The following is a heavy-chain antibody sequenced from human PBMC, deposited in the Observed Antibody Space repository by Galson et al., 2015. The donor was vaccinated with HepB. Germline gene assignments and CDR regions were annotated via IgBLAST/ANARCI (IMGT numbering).Heavy chain of an antibody. V-gene: IGHV3-15*01. CDR3: VTRPY. CDR2: IYNEIDGGTR. Sequence: SLRLSCAASGISLSDVYVSWVRQAPGKGLEWVGRIYNEIDGGTRDYAAPVQGRFIVSRDASKNTPYLQMNTLKTEDTGVYYCVTRPYWGQGTLVTVSS. J-gene: IGHJ4*02. D-gene: IGHD6-6*01. CDR1: GISLSDVY.